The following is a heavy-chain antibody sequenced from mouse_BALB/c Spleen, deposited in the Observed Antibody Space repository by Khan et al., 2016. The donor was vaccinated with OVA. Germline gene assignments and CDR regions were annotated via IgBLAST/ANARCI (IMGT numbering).Heavy chain of an antibody. J-gene: IGHJ3*01. CDR3: ARSSYGSFAY. D-gene: IGHD1-2*01. CDR2: IFPNNGGT. Sequence: VQLQQSGPELVKPGASVRISCKTSGYTFTDFNLDWVKQSHGKSPEWIGYIFPNNGGTGYNQKFKTKATLTVDSSSSTDYMELRSLTSEDTAVYYCARSSYGSFAYWGQGTLVTVSA. V-gene: IGHV1S29*02. CDR1: GYTFTDFN.